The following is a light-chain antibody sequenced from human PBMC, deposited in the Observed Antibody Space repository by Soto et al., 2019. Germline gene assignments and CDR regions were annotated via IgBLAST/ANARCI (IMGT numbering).Light chain of an antibody. Sequence: QSVLTQPASVSGSPGQSITISCTGTSSDLAIYNYVSWYQQQPGKAPKLMIYQVTNRPSGVSNRFSGSKSGNVASLTISGLQAEDEADYYCNSYTSSTTYVFGAGTKLTVL. V-gene: IGLV2-14*01. J-gene: IGLJ1*01. CDR3: NSYTSSTTYV. CDR2: QVT. CDR1: SSDLAIYNY.